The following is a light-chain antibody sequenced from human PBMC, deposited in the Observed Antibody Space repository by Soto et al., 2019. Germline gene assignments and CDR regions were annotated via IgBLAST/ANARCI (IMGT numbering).Light chain of an antibody. V-gene: IGLV3-21*04. CDR2: YDS. Sequence: SYELTQPPSVSVAPGKTARITCGGNNIGSKSVHWYQQKPGQAPVLVIYYDSDRPSGIPERFSGSNSGNTATLTISRVAAGDEDDYYCQVWDSSSDHYVFGTGTKLTVL. CDR1: NIGSKS. J-gene: IGLJ1*01. CDR3: QVWDSSSDHYV.